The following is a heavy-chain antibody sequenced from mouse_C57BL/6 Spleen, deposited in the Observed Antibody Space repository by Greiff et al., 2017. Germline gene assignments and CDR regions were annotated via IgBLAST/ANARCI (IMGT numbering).Heavy chain of an antibody. D-gene: IGHD2-3*01. CDR3: AIRWLLPRYFDV. Sequence: VQLQQSGPELVKPGASVKISCKASGYTFTDYYMNWVKQSHGKSLEWIGDINPNNGGTSYNQKFKGKATLTVDKSSSTAYMELRSLTSEDSAVYYCAIRWLLPRYFDVWGTGTTVTVSS. CDR2: INPNNGGT. CDR1: GYTFTDYY. J-gene: IGHJ1*03. V-gene: IGHV1-26*01.